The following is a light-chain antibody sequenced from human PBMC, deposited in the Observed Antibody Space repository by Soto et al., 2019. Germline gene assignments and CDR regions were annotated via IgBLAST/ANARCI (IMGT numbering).Light chain of an antibody. CDR1: SSDVGGYNY. CDR2: EVS. J-gene: IGLJ1*01. Sequence: LTQPASVSGSPGQSITISCTGTSSDVGGYNYVSWYQQHPGKAPKLMIYEVSNRPSGVSNRFSGSKSGNTASLTIPGLQAEDEADYYCSSYTSSSTLDVFGTGTKVTVL. CDR3: SSYTSSSTLDV. V-gene: IGLV2-14*01.